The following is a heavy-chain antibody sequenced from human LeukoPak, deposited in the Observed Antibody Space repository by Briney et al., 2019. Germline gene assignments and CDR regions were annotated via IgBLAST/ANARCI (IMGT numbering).Heavy chain of an antibody. CDR3: AGGTWENWFDP. CDR2: IHTSGST. D-gene: IGHD1-26*01. J-gene: IGHJ5*02. V-gene: IGHV4-4*07. CDR1: GASISDYW. Sequence: PSETLSLTCSVSGASISDYWWSWIRQPAGKGLEWIGRIHTSGSTNYNPSLKSRVTMSLDTSKNQLSLKMNSVTAADTAVYYCAGGTWENWFDPWGQGTLVTVSS.